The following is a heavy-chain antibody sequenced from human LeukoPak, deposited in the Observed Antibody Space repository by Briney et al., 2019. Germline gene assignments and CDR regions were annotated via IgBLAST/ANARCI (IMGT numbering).Heavy chain of an antibody. CDR3: ARQYYDSSGYPPQYYYYGMDV. J-gene: IGHJ6*02. CDR1: GGSISSYY. CDR2: IYYSGST. Sequence: SETLSLTCTVSGGSISSYYWSWIRQPPGKGLEWIGYIYYSGSTNYNPSLKSRVTISVDTSKNQFSLKLSSVAAADTAVYYCARQYYDSSGYPPQYYYYGMDVWGQGTTVTVFS. D-gene: IGHD3-22*01. V-gene: IGHV4-59*08.